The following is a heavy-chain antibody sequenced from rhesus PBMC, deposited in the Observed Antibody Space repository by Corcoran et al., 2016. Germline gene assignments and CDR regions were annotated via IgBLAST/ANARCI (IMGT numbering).Heavy chain of an antibody. CDR1: GGSISSNY. CDR3: ARDWAYNWNYGYFDL. J-gene: IGHJ2*01. Sequence: QLQLQESGPGLVKPSETLSLTCAVSGGSISSNYWSWIRQPPGKGLEWIGRISGSGGSTDYNPALKRRVTISTDTSKNQFSLMLSSVTDADTAVYYCARDWAYNWNYGYFDLWGPGTPSPSPQ. CDR2: ISGSGGST. D-gene: IGHD1-26*01. V-gene: IGHV4-173*01.